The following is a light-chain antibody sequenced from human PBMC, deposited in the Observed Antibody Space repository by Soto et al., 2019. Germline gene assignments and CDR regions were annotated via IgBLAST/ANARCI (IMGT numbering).Light chain of an antibody. CDR3: QQYYSTPRT. J-gene: IGKJ1*01. CDR1: QSVLYSSNNQNY. V-gene: IGKV4-1*01. Sequence: DIVMTQSPDSLAVSLGERATINCKSSQSVLYSSNNQNYLAWYQRKPGQPPKLLIYWASTREPGVPDRFSGSGSGTDFTLTISSLQAEDVAVYYCQQYYSTPRTFGQGTKVEIK. CDR2: WAS.